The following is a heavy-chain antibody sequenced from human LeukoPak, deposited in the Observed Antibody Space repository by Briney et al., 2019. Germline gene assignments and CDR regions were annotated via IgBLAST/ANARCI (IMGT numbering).Heavy chain of an antibody. CDR1: TLTSNTET. V-gene: IGHV3-23*01. J-gene: IGHJ4*02. Sequence: PAESLRLSCPASTLTSNTETTNWDRHPPRNVLEWVSTISGDGTERFYGDSVQGRLTLSRDNSKNTHSLQMSSLRAGDTGIYYCAKGGPSSLFDSWGQGTLVTVSS. CDR2: ISGDGTER. CDR3: AKGGPSSLFDS. D-gene: IGHD3-10*01.